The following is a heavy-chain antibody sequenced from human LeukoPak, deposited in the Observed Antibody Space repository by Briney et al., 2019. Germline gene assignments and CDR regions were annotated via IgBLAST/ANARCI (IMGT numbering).Heavy chain of an antibody. J-gene: IGHJ5*02. CDR3: ARSRSETANSCFDP. D-gene: IGHD5-18*01. Sequence: GASVKVSCKASGYTFTSYGISWVRQAPGQGIEWMGWISAYNGKTNNAQKLQGRVTMTTDTSTSTAYMELRTLRSDDTAVYYCARSRSETANSCFDPWGQGTLVTVSS. CDR2: ISAYNGKT. V-gene: IGHV1-18*01. CDR1: GYTFTSYG.